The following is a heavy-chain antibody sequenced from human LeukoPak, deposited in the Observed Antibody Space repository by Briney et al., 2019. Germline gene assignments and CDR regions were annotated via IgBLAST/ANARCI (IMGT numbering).Heavy chain of an antibody. V-gene: IGHV4-59*01. CDR2: IYYTGST. Sequence: SETLSLTCTVSGGSMSSYYWTWIRQPPGRGLEWIGHIYYTGSTSYNPSLKSRVTLSVDTSKNQFSLKLTSVTAADTAVYYCARYLSSGLDYWGQGTWLTVSS. CDR1: GGSMSSYY. D-gene: IGHD3-10*01. J-gene: IGHJ4*02. CDR3: ARYLSSGLDY.